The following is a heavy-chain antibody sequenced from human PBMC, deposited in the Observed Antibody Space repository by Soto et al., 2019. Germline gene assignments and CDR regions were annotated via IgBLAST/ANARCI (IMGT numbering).Heavy chain of an antibody. V-gene: IGHV4-59*08. CDR3: ARGTPSPLIVRSSRGPWFDP. CDR2: MYYGGRT. D-gene: IGHD2-15*01. CDR1: GGSISSYY. Sequence: SETLSLTCPVSGGSISSYYWSWIRQPPGKGLEWIGYMYYGGRTNYNPSLKSRVTISVDTSKMQVSLKLSSVTAADTAAYFCARGTPSPLIVRSSRGPWFDPWGQGTLVTVSS. J-gene: IGHJ5*02.